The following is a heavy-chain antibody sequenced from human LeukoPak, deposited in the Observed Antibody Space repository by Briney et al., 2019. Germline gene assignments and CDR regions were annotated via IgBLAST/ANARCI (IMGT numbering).Heavy chain of an antibody. CDR2: ISSSGSTI. D-gene: IGHD6-6*01. V-gene: IGHV3-11*01. CDR1: GFTFSDYY. Sequence: GGSLRLSCAASGFTFSDYYMSWIRQAPGKGLEWVSYISSSGSTIYYADSVKGRFTISRDNAKNSLYLQVNSLRAEDTAVYYCASPGKEYSSSPIDYWGQGTLVTVSS. CDR3: ASPGKEYSSSPIDY. J-gene: IGHJ4*02.